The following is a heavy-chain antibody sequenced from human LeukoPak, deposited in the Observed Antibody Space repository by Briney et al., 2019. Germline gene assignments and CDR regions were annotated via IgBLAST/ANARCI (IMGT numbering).Heavy chain of an antibody. J-gene: IGHJ4*02. Sequence: PGGSLRLSCAASGFTFSSYWMSWVRQAPGKGLEWVANIKQDGSEKYYMDSVKGRFTISRDNAKNSLYLQMNSLRAEDTAVYYCARDQQVLRFLEWLLYTDYWGQGTLVTVSS. V-gene: IGHV3-7*01. CDR1: GFTFSSYW. CDR2: IKQDGSEK. CDR3: ARDQQVLRFLEWLLYTDY. D-gene: IGHD3-3*01.